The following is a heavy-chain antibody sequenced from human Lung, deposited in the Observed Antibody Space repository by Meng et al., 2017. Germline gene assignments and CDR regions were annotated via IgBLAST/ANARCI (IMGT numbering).Heavy chain of an antibody. Sequence: QLQLQESGPGLVKPWETLSLTCTVSGGSITSSSYSCGWIRQPPGKGLEWIGYIYYSGTTYYNPSLKSRATISEDTAKNQFSLNLSSVTAADTAVYYCARQVNSDGYPRYFDFWGQRTLVTVSS. J-gene: IGHJ4*02. CDR2: IYYSGTT. CDR1: GGSITSSSYS. D-gene: IGHD5-24*01. V-gene: IGHV4-39*01. CDR3: ARQVNSDGYPRYFDF.